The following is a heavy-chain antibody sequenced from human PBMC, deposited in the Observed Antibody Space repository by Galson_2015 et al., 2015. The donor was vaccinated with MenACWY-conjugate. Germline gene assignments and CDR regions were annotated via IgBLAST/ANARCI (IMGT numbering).Heavy chain of an antibody. V-gene: IGHV4-59*01. D-gene: IGHD3-3*02. CDR1: GGSISSYY. J-gene: IGHJ4*02. CDR3: ARGVNLASMAGY. Sequence: ETLSLTCTVSGGSISSYYWSWIRQPPGKGLEWIGYMYYSGSANYNPSLKSRVTISVDTSKNQFSLTMTSVTAADTAVYYCARGVNLASMAGYWGQGTLVTVSS. CDR2: MYYSGSA.